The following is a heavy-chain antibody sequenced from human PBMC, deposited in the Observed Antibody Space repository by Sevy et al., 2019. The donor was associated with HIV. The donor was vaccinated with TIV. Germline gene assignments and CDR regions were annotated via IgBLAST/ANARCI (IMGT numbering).Heavy chain of an antibody. J-gene: IGHJ4*02. CDR3: ARDLESYNYGAYGPSFMPDY. CDR2: IWFDGSNT. Sequence: GGSLRLSCAASGFTFSSYGMHWVRQAPGKGLEWVAVIWFDGSNTFYADAVKGRFTISRDIAENTLHLQMNSLRAEDTADYYCARDLESYNYGAYGPSFMPDYWGQRTVVTVSS. V-gene: IGHV3-33*01. D-gene: IGHD1-1*01. CDR1: GFTFSSYG.